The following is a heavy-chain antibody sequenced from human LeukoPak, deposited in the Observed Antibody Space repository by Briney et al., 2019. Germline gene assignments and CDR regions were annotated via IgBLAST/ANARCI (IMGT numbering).Heavy chain of an antibody. D-gene: IGHD1-26*01. CDR2: IKSKTDGGTT. CDR3: ASEDQGGFDY. Sequence: TGGSLRLSCAVSGFTFSDPWMSWVRQTPGKGLEWVGRIKSKTDGGTTDYAAPVRGRFTISRDDSKNTVYLQMNSLKTEHTAVYYCASEDQGGFDYWGEGTLVTVSS. J-gene: IGHJ4*02. CDR1: GFTFSDPW. V-gene: IGHV3-15*01.